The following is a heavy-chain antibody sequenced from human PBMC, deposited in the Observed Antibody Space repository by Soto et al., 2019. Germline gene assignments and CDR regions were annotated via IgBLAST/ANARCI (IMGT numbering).Heavy chain of an antibody. CDR1: GFTFSSYV. CDR2: ISYDGSNK. D-gene: IGHD6-19*01. Sequence: GGSLRLSCAASGFTFSSYVMHWVRQALGKGLEWVAVISYDGSNKYYADSVKGRFTISRDNSKNTLYLQMNSLRAEDTAGYYCARDMYSSGWYAPIYYWGQGTLVTVAS. CDR3: ARDMYSSGWYAPIYY. J-gene: IGHJ4*02. V-gene: IGHV3-30*03.